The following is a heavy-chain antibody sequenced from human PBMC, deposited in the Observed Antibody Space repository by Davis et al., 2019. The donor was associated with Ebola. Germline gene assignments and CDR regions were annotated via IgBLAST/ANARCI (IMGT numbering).Heavy chain of an antibody. Sequence: AASVKVSCKASGYTFRNSAISWVRQAPGQGLEWMGWISAYNGHTDYAQNLQGRLTMTTETSTSTAYMELRGLTSDDAAVYYCARDRAYCTHGACFTRYHDYGLDVWGKGTTVTVSS. CDR3: ARDRAYCTHGACFTRYHDYGLDV. CDR1: GYTFRNSA. J-gene: IGHJ6*04. CDR2: ISAYNGHT. V-gene: IGHV1-18*01. D-gene: IGHD2-8*01.